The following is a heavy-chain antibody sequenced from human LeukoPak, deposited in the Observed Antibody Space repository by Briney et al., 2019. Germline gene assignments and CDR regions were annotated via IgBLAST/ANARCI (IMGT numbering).Heavy chain of an antibody. V-gene: IGHV4-4*07. J-gene: IGHJ3*02. CDR2: IYVTGST. Sequence: SETLSLTCTVSGASISSYYWSWIRQPAGKALEWIGRIYVTGSTTYNPSLESRVTMSLDTSKNHFSLKLNSVTAADTAVYYCAKSNGYGLVDIWGQGTMVTVSS. CDR3: AKSNGYGLVDI. CDR1: GASISSYY. D-gene: IGHD3-10*01.